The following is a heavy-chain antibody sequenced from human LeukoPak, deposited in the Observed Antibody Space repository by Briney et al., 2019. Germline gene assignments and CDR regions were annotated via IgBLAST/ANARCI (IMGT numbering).Heavy chain of an antibody. Sequence: SETLSLTCTVSGASVSGSPYYWSWIRQPPGKGLEWIGSIYYSGSTYYNPSLKSQVTISIDTSKNQFSLRLSPVTAADTAVYYCAGGRAYFDWGQGTLVTVSS. CDR3: AGGRAYFD. J-gene: IGHJ4*02. CDR1: GASVSGSPYY. V-gene: IGHV4-39*07. CDR2: IYYSGST. D-gene: IGHD3-9*01.